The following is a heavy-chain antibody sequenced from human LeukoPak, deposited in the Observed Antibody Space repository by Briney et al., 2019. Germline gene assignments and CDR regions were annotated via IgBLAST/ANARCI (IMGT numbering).Heavy chain of an antibody. CDR1: GGSISSYY. J-gene: IGHJ3*02. D-gene: IGHD3-22*01. CDR2: IYYSGST. CDR3: ARGWKRIKSYYYDSSGYPTYAFDI. V-gene: IGHV4-59*01. Sequence: SETLSLTCTVSGGSISSYYWSWIRQPPGKGLEWIRYIYYSGSTNYNPSLKSRVTISVDTSKNQFSLKLSSVTAADTAVYYCARGWKRIKSYYYDSSGYPTYAFDIWGQGTMVTVSS.